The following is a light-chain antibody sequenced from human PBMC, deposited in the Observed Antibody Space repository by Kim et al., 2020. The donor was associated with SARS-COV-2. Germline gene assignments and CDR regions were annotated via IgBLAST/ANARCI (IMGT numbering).Light chain of an antibody. J-gene: IGKJ1*01. Sequence: DIQMTQSTSTLSASVGDRVTITCRASQSINIWLAWYQQKPGKAPNLLIYDASNLETGVPSRFSGSGSGTQFTLTISSLQPDDFATYYCQEYKSDSWTFGQGTKVDIK. CDR3: QEYKSDSWT. CDR2: DAS. CDR1: QSINIW. V-gene: IGKV1-5*01.